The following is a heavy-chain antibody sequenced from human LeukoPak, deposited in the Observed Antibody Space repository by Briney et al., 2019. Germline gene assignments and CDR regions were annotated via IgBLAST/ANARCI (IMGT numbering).Heavy chain of an antibody. V-gene: IGHV4-34*01. CDR3: ARWDFWSGYYTGHFDY. CDR1: GGSFSGYY. Sequence: SETLSLTCAVYGGSFSGYYWSWIRQPPGKGLEWIAEINHSGSTNYNPSPKSRVTISVDTSKNQFSLKLSSVTAADTAVYYCARWDFWSGYYTGHFDYWGQGTLVTVSS. D-gene: IGHD3-3*01. CDR2: INHSGST. J-gene: IGHJ4*02.